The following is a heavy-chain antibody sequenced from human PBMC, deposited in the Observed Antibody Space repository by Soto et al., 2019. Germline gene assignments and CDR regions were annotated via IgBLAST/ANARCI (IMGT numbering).Heavy chain of an antibody. CDR3: ARAPYYDILTGYAPYGMDV. Sequence: SETLSLTCTVSGGSISIGDYYWSCIRQPPGKGLEWIGYIYYSGSTYYNPSLKSRVTISVDTSKNQFSLKLSSVTAADTAVYYCARAPYYDILTGYAPYGMDVWGQGTTVTVSS. J-gene: IGHJ6*02. CDR1: GGSISIGDYY. D-gene: IGHD3-9*01. CDR2: IYYSGST. V-gene: IGHV4-30-4*01.